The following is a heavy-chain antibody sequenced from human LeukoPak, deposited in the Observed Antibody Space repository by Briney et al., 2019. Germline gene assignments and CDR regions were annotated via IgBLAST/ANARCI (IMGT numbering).Heavy chain of an antibody. V-gene: IGHV1-69*01. CDR3: ARDQLQLERGGWFDP. Sequence: SVKVSCKASGGTFSSYAISWVRQAPGQGLEWMGGIIPIFGTANYAQKFQGRVTITADESTSTAYMELSSLRSEDTAVYYCARDQLQLERGGWFDPWGQGTLVTVSP. CDR1: GGTFSSYA. J-gene: IGHJ5*02. CDR2: IIPIFGTA. D-gene: IGHD1-1*01.